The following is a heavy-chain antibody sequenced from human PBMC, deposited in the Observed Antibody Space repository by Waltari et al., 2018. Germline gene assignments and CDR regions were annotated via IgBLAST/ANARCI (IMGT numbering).Heavy chain of an antibody. Sequence: QVQLVQSGAEVKKPGSSVKVSCKASGGTFSSYALSWVRQAPGQGLEWMGGIIPIFGTANYAQKFQGRVTITTDESTSTAYMELSSLRSEDTAVYYCARSNSGSYWPPDAFDIWGQGTMVTVSS. CDR1: GGTFSSYA. D-gene: IGHD1-26*01. V-gene: IGHV1-69*05. CDR2: IIPIFGTA. J-gene: IGHJ3*02. CDR3: ARSNSGSYWPPDAFDI.